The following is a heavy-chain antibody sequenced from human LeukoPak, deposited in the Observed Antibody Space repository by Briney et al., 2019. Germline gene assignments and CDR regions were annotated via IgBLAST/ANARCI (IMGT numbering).Heavy chain of an antibody. V-gene: IGHV3-7*04. CDR1: GLTFSDDW. Sequence: GGSLRLSCGASGLTFSDDWMSWVRQAPGKGLEWVAIIKGDGTEKKYVESVKGRFTISRDNARKSVYLQMDSLRAGDTAVYYCARGHELDAFDIWGQGTMVTVSS. J-gene: IGHJ3*02. CDR2: IKGDGTEK. CDR3: ARGHELDAFDI. D-gene: IGHD1-7*01.